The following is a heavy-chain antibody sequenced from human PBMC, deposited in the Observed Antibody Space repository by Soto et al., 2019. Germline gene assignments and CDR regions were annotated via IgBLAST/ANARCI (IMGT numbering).Heavy chain of an antibody. CDR3: AKGEMGTIRNSCDS. CDR1: AFSLTSCY. D-gene: IGHD1-1*01. V-gene: IGHV3-23*01. Sequence: PGGTLRLSCVPSAFSLTSCYMSWVRQTPGKGLEWVSALSRSGGAAYYANSVKGRFTISRDTSTNRLFLQMCNLRAEDTAIYYSAKGEMGTIRNSCDSWGQVTRVTFAS. J-gene: IGHJ5*01. CDR2: LSRSGGAA.